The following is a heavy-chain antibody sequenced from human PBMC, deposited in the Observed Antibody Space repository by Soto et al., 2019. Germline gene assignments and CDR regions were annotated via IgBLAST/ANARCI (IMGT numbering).Heavy chain of an antibody. CDR1: GFTVSSNY. D-gene: IGHD3-3*01. J-gene: IGHJ6*03. CDR3: ARIIRGGYYASNYYMDV. CDR2: IYSGGST. V-gene: IGHV3-66*01. Sequence: GGSLRLSCAASGFTVSSNYMSWVRQAPGKGLEWVSVIYSGGSTYYADSVKGRFTISRDNSKNTLYLQMNSLRAEDTAVYYCARIIRGGYYASNYYMDVWGKGTTVTVSS.